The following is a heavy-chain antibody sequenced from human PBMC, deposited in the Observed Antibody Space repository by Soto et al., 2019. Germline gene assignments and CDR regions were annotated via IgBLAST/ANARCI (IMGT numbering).Heavy chain of an antibody. Sequence: ASVKVSCKASGYTFAGYCMHWVRQAPGQGLEWVGWINPNSGDTKYAQKFQGRVTMTRDPSISTAYMELRRLRSDDTAVYYCARDEAIIGVYYGMDVWGQGTTVTVSS. CDR2: INPNSGDT. V-gene: IGHV1-2*02. CDR3: ARDEAIIGVYYGMDV. J-gene: IGHJ6*02. CDR1: GYTFAGYC. D-gene: IGHD2-21*01.